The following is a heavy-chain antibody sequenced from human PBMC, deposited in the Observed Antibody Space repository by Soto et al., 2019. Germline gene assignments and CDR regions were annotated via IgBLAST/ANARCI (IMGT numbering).Heavy chain of an antibody. J-gene: IGHJ5*02. CDR2: ISAYNGNT. Sequence: XSVKVSCKASGYPFTSYGIIWVRQAPGQGLEWMGWISAYNGNTNYAQKPQGRVTMTTDTSTSTAYMELRSLRSDDTAVYYCARATDIVATRDWFDPWGQGTLVTVSS. D-gene: IGHD5-12*01. V-gene: IGHV1-18*01. CDR1: GYPFTSYG. CDR3: ARATDIVATRDWFDP.